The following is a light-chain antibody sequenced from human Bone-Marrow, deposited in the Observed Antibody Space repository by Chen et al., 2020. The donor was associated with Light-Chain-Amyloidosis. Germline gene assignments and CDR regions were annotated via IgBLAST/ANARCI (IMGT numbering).Light chain of an antibody. Sequence: SYVLTQPSSVSVAPGQTATIACGGNNIGSTSVDWYQQTPGQAPLLVVYEDSARPSGIPERLSGSNSGKTATLTISRVEDGDEADYYCQVWDRSSDRPVFGGGTKLTVL. CDR1: NIGSTS. J-gene: IGLJ3*02. CDR3: QVWDRSSDRPV. CDR2: EDS. V-gene: IGLV3-21*02.